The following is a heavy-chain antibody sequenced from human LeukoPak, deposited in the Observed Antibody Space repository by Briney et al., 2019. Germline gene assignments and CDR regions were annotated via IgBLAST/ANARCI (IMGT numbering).Heavy chain of an antibody. CDR3: ARGRMAIFGVVISSWFDP. Sequence: ASVKVSCKASGGTFSSYAISWVRQAPGQGPEWMGRIIPILGIANYAQKFQGRVTITADKSTSTAYMELSSLRSEDTAVYYCARGRMAIFGVVISSWFDPWGQGTLVTVSS. CDR1: GGTFSSYA. V-gene: IGHV1-69*04. CDR2: IIPILGIA. D-gene: IGHD3-3*01. J-gene: IGHJ5*02.